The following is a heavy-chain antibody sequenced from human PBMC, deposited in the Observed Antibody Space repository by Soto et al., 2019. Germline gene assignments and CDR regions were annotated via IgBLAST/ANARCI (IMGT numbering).Heavy chain of an antibody. CDR1: GFSFSAYS. Sequence: PGGSLRLSCTGSGFSFSAYSFNWIRQAPGKGLERISYVSSRSTITFYADSVKGRFTISRDNAKKSVYLQMNRLRNEDTAVYYCARHGYGDSFDHWGRGTRVTV. CDR3: ARHGYGDSFDH. J-gene: IGHJ4*02. CDR2: VSSRSTIT. D-gene: IGHD4-17*01. V-gene: IGHV3-48*02.